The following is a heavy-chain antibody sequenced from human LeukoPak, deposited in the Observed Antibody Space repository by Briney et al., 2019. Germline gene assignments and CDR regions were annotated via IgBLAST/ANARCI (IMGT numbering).Heavy chain of an antibody. CDR2: IYYSGST. CDR3: AGDYGSGSYRFDY. D-gene: IGHD3-10*01. Sequence: SVTLSLTGTVSGGSISSYSWSWVRQPPGRGLAWIGYIYYSGSTTYNPSLKSRVTISLDTSKNQFSLKLTSVTAADTAVYYCAGDYGSGSYRFDYWGQGTLVSVSS. J-gene: IGHJ4*02. CDR1: GGSISSYS. V-gene: IGHV4-59*12.